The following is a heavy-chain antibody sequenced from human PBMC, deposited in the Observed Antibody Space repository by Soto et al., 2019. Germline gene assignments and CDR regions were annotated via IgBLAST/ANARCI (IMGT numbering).Heavy chain of an antibody. CDR3: ARRTTGTSPFDY. CDR1: GGSISSYY. Sequence: SETLSLTCTVSGGSISSYYWSWIRQPPGKGLEWIGYIYYSGGTNYNPSLKSRVTISVDTSKNQFSLKLSSVTAADTAVYYCARRTTGTSPFDYWGQGTLVTVSS. CDR2: IYYSGGT. D-gene: IGHD1-1*01. V-gene: IGHV4-59*01. J-gene: IGHJ4*02.